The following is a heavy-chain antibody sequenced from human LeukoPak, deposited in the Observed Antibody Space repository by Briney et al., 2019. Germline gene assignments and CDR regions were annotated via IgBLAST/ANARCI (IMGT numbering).Heavy chain of an antibody. CDR3: ASFCSSTSCYPNWFDP. J-gene: IGHJ5*02. D-gene: IGHD2-2*01. Sequence: SVKVSCKASGGTFSSYAICWVRQAPGQGLERMGEIIPIFGTANYAQKFQGRVTITTDESTSTAYMELSSLRSEDTAVYYGASFCSSTSCYPNWFDPWGQGTLVTVSS. CDR1: GGTFSSYA. CDR2: IIPIFGTA. V-gene: IGHV1-69*05.